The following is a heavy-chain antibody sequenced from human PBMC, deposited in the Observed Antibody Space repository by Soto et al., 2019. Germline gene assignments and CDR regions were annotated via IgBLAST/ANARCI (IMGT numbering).Heavy chain of an antibody. Sequence: PGGSLRLSCTASGISLTNFWIHWGRQAPRKGLVWVSRINPESTTINYADSVKGRFIISRDNAENTMYLQMNSLSAEDTGVYYCTKDTFGGRDSWGQGTLVTVSS. CDR3: TKDTFGGRDS. CDR1: GISLTNFW. D-gene: IGHD2-15*01. V-gene: IGHV3-74*01. CDR2: INPESTTI. J-gene: IGHJ4*02.